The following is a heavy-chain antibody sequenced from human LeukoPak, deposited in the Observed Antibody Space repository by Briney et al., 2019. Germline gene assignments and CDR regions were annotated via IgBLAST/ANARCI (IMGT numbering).Heavy chain of an antibody. J-gene: IGHJ4*02. Sequence: SETLSLTCTVSGGSISSSSYYWGWIRQPPGKGLEWIGSIYYSGNTYYNPSLKSRVTISADTSKNQFSLKLSSVTAADTAVYYCARLRSDSSSWYLAYWGQGTLVTVSS. CDR3: ARLRSDSSSWYLAY. CDR1: GGSISSSSYY. CDR2: IYYSGNT. D-gene: IGHD6-13*01. V-gene: IGHV4-39*01.